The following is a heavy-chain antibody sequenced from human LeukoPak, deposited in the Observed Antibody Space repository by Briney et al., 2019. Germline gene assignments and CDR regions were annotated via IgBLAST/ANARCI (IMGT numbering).Heavy chain of an antibody. V-gene: IGHV5-51*01. CDR3: ARQHYGDSIRYYFDY. CDR1: GYSFTSYW. D-gene: IGHD4-17*01. CDR2: IYPGDSDT. J-gene: IGHJ4*02. Sequence: GESLKISCKGSGYSFTSYWIGWVRQMPRKGLEWMGIIYPGDSDTRYSPSFQGQVTISADKSISTAYLQWSSLKASDTAMYYCARQHYGDSIRYYFDYWGQGTLVTVSS.